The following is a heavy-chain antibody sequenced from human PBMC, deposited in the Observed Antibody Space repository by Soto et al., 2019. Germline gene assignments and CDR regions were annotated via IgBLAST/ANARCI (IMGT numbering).Heavy chain of an antibody. V-gene: IGHV3-48*02. CDR1: GFTFSSYT. J-gene: IGHJ3*02. Sequence: GGAVRLSCAASGFTFSSYTMNWVRQAPGKGLEWLSYISGSSTTFYADSVKGRFTISRDNAKNSLYLQMNSLRDEDTAVYYCARDLLWAFDIWGQGTMVTVSS. CDR3: ARDLLWAFDI. CDR2: ISGSSTT. D-gene: IGHD3-10*01.